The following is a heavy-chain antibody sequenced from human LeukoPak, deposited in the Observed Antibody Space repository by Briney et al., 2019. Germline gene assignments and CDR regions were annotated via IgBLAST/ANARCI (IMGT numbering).Heavy chain of an antibody. J-gene: IGHJ4*02. V-gene: IGHV4-31*03. CDR2: IYHTGIT. Sequence: SETLSLTCTVSGGXISSGGYYWNWIRQHPGKGLEWIGYIYHTGITYYNPSLKSRVTISVDTSKNQFSLKLSSINAADTAVYYCARGLGGSYYFDHWGQGTLVTVSS. CDR3: ARGLGGSYYFDH. CDR1: GGXISSGGYY. D-gene: IGHD1-26*01.